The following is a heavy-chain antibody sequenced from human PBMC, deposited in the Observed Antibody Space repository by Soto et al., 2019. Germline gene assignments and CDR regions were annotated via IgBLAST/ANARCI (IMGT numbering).Heavy chain of an antibody. Sequence: SETLSLTCAVYGGSFSGYFWSWIRQPPGKGLEWIGEINHSGSTNYNPSLKSRVTISVDTSKNQFSLKLSSVTAADTAVYYCARFEGGAARRLPNWFDPWGQGTLVTVSS. V-gene: IGHV4-34*01. J-gene: IGHJ5*02. D-gene: IGHD6-6*01. CDR3: ARFEGGAARRLPNWFDP. CDR1: GGSFSGYF. CDR2: INHSGST.